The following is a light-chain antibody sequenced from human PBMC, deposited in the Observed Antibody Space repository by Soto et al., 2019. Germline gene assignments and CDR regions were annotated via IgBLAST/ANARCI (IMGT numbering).Light chain of an antibody. CDR3: CSYGGPYTVV. J-gene: IGLJ2*01. Sequence: QSALTQPRSVSGSPGQSVTISCTGTSSDVGDYNYVSWYQQHPGKAPKFIIYEVSKRPSGVPDRFSGSKSGNTASLTISGLQAEGEADYYCCSYGGPYTVVFGGGTKLTVL. V-gene: IGLV2-11*01. CDR1: SSDVGDYNY. CDR2: EVS.